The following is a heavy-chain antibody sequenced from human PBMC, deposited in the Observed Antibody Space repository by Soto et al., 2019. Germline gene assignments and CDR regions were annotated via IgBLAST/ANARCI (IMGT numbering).Heavy chain of an antibody. CDR1: GFTFSSYW. Sequence: GGSLRLSCAASGFTFSSYWMSWVRQAPGKGLEWVANIKQDGSEKYYVDSVKGRFTISRDNAKNSLYLQMNSLRAEDTAVYYCARGDGYSSGAEYYYYYYYMDVWGKGTTVTVSS. J-gene: IGHJ6*03. CDR3: ARGDGYSSGAEYYYYYYYMDV. V-gene: IGHV3-7*01. CDR2: IKQDGSEK. D-gene: IGHD6-19*01.